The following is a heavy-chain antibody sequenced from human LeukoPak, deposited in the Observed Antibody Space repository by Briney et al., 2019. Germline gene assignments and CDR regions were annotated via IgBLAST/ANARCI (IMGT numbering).Heavy chain of an antibody. CDR2: IIPIFGTA. CDR3: ARGWELPTSLFDY. D-gene: IGHD1-26*01. V-gene: IGHV1-69*01. Sequence: SVKVSCTASGGTFSSYAISWVRQAPGQGLEWMGGIIPIFGTANYAQKFQGRVTITADESTSTAYMELSSLRSEDTAVYYCARGWELPTSLFDYWGQGTLVTVSS. CDR1: GGTFSSYA. J-gene: IGHJ4*02.